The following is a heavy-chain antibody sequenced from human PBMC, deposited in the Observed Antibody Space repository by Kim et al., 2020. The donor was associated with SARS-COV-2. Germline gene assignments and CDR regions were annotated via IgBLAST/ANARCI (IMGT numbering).Heavy chain of an antibody. CDR1: GFTFSSYS. J-gene: IGHJ6*02. CDR3: ARAGVTVTTISSSRGMDV. Sequence: GGSLRLSCAASGFTFSSYSMNWVRPAPGKGLEWVSYINSRSSTIHYADSVKGRFTISRDNAKNSLYLQMNSLRDEDTAVYYCARAGVTVTTISSSRGMDVWGQGTTVTVSS. D-gene: IGHD4-17*01. V-gene: IGHV3-48*02. CDR2: INSRSSTI.